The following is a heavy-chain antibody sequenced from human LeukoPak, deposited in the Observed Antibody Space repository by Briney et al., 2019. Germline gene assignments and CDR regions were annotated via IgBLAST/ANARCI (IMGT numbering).Heavy chain of an antibody. D-gene: IGHD2-15*01. CDR3: ARSRRALVLVRYFDY. Sequence: MTSETLSLTCAVYGGSFSGYYWSWIRRPPGKGLEWIGEINHSGSTNYNPSLKSRVTISVDTSKNQFSLKLSSVTAADTAVYYCARSRRALVLVRYFDYWGQGTLVTVSS. CDR1: GGSFSGYY. CDR2: INHSGST. V-gene: IGHV4-34*01. J-gene: IGHJ4*02.